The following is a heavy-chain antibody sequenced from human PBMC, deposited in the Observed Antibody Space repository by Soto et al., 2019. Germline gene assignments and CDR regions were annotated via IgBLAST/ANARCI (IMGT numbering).Heavy chain of an antibody. V-gene: IGHV4-59*01. J-gene: IGHJ5*02. CDR3: ARASYYDFWSGYYRNNWFDP. CDR1: GGSISSYY. Sequence: QVQLQESGSGLVKPSETLSLTCTVSGGSISSYYWSWIRQPPGKGLEWIGYIYYSGSTNYNPSLKSRVTISVDTSKNQFSLKLSSVTAADTAVYYCARASYYDFWSGYYRNNWFDPWGQGTLVTVSS. D-gene: IGHD3-3*01. CDR2: IYYSGST.